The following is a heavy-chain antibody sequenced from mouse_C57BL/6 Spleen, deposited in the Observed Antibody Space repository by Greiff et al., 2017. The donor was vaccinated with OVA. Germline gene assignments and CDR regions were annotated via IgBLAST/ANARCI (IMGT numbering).Heavy chain of an antibody. CDR1: GYSFTSYY. V-gene: IGHV1-66*01. CDR3: ARSLYYGNPMDY. Sequence: FQLQQSGPELVKPGASVKISCKASGYSFTSYYIHWVKQRPGQGLEWIGWIYPGSGNTKYNEKFKGKATLTADTSSSTAYMQLSSLTSEDSAVYYCARSLYYGNPMDYWGQGTSVTVSS. J-gene: IGHJ4*01. CDR2: IYPGSGNT. D-gene: IGHD2-1*01.